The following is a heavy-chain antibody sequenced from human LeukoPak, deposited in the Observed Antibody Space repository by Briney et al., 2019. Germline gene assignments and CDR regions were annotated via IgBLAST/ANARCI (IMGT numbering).Heavy chain of an antibody. CDR1: GFTFSSHW. V-gene: IGHV3-74*01. D-gene: IGHD2-15*01. Sequence: GGSLRLSCAASGFTFSSHWMHWVRQAPGKGLVWVSRINGDGSNTTYADSVKGRFTISRDNAKNTLYLQMNSLRAEDTAVYYCIPPGGVVDFDYWGQGTLVTVSS. J-gene: IGHJ4*02. CDR3: IPPGGVVDFDY. CDR2: INGDGSNT.